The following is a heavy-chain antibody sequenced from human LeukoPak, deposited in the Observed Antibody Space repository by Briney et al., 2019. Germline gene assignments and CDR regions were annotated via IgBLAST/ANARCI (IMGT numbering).Heavy chain of an antibody. Sequence: GGSLRLSCAASGFTFSSYSMNWVRQAPGKGLEWVSSISSSSSYIYYADSVKGRFTISRGNAKNSLYPQMNSLRAEDTAVYYCARDEVDYSTDYWGQGTLVTVSS. J-gene: IGHJ4*02. D-gene: IGHD4-11*01. CDR2: ISSSSSYI. V-gene: IGHV3-21*01. CDR1: GFTFSSYS. CDR3: ARDEVDYSTDY.